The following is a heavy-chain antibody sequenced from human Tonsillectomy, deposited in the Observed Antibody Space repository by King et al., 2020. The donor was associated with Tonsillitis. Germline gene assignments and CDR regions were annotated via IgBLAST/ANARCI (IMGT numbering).Heavy chain of an antibody. J-gene: IGHJ4*02. CDR1: GFTLSSNA. Sequence: EVQLVESGGGLVQPGGSLRLYCAASGFTLSSNAMSCVRQAPGKGLEWVSGISGSGGITNSADSGKGRFTTSRASSKNTLHLQMNSLRAEDTAVYYCAKAVKYYLDSSEYYFDYWGQGSLVTVSS. CDR2: ISGSGGIT. CDR3: AKAVKYYLDSSEYYFDY. D-gene: IGHD3-22*01. V-gene: IGHV3-23*04.